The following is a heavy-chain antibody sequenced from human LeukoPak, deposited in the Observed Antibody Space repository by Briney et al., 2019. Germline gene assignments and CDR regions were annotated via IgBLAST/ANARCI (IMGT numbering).Heavy chain of an antibody. CDR3: AREWIPTTGTGWFDP. Sequence: PGRSLRLSCAASGFIFSSHAMHWVRQAPGKGLEWVAVISDDGKKKYYADSVKGRFTISRDNSKNTLYLQLNSLRTEDTAVYYCAREWIPTTGTGWFDPWGQGTLVTVSS. D-gene: IGHD6-13*01. J-gene: IGHJ5*02. CDR1: GFIFSSHA. CDR2: ISDDGKKK. V-gene: IGHV3-30*04.